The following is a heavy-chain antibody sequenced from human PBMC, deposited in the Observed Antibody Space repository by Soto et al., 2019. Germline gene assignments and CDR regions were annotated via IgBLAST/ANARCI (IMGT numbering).Heavy chain of an antibody. CDR2: IYYSGST. D-gene: IGHD4-4*01. CDR3: ARHTNYPTTVTTFLGGGLFGFDY. Sequence: QVQLQESGPGLVKPSETLSLTCTVSGVSISSYYWGWIRQPPGKGLEWIGSIYYSGSTYYNPSLKSRVTRSVDTSKNQFSLKLSSVTAADTAVYYCARHTNYPTTVTTFLGGGLFGFDYWGQGTLVTVSS. V-gene: IGHV4-39*01. J-gene: IGHJ4*02. CDR1: GVSISSYY.